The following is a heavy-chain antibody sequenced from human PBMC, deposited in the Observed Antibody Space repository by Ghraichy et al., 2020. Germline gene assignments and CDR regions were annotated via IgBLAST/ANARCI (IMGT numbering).Heavy chain of an antibody. CDR2: IYSGGST. J-gene: IGHJ6*02. Sequence: GGSLRLSCAASGFTVSSNYMSWVRQAPGKGPEWVSVIYSGGSTYYADSVKGRFTISRDNSKNTLYLQMNSLRAEDTAVYYCASYYDFWSGYRPEASYYYGMDVWGQGTTVTVSS. V-gene: IGHV3-53*01. CDR1: GFTVSSNY. CDR3: ASYYDFWSGYRPEASYYYGMDV. D-gene: IGHD3-3*01.